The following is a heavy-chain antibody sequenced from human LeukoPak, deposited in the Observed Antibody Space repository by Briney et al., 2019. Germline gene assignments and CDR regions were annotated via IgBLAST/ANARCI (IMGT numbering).Heavy chain of an antibody. J-gene: IGHJ4*02. Sequence: PSETLSLTCAVYGGSFSGYYWSWIRQPPGKGLEWIGEINHSGSTNYNPSLKSRVTISVDTSKNQFSLKLSSVTAADTAVYYCARVRGSTSRIDYWGQGTLVTVSS. CDR3: ARVRGSTSRIDY. D-gene: IGHD2-2*01. CDR2: INHSGST. CDR1: GGSFSGYY. V-gene: IGHV4-34*01.